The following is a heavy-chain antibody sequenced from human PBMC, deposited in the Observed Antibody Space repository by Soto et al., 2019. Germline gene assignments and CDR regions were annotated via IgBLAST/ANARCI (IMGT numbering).Heavy chain of an antibody. CDR2: IYYSGST. CDR3: ARDRVRGCSGGSCYSVHWFDP. V-gene: IGHV4-59*01. D-gene: IGHD2-15*01. Sequence: QVQLQESGPGLVKPSETLSLTCTVSGGSISSYYWSWIRQPPGKGLEWIGYIYYSGSTNYNPSLKSRVTISVDTSKHQFSLKLSSVTAADTAVYYCARDRVRGCSGGSCYSVHWFDPWGQGTLVTVSS. CDR1: GGSISSYY. J-gene: IGHJ5*02.